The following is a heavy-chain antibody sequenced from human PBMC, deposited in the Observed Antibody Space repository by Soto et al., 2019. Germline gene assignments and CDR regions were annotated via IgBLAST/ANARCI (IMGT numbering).Heavy chain of an antibody. V-gene: IGHV1-46*01. CDR3: ARDGPDLSSSFYYYGMDY. CDR1: GYTFTSYY. J-gene: IGHJ4*02. Sequence: ASVKVSCKASGYTFTSYYMHWVRQAPGQGLEWMGIINPSGGSTSYAQKFQGRVTMTRDTSTSTVYMELSSLRSEDTAVYYCARDGPDLSSSFYYYGMDYWGQGTLVTVSS. CDR2: INPSGGST. D-gene: IGHD6-6*01.